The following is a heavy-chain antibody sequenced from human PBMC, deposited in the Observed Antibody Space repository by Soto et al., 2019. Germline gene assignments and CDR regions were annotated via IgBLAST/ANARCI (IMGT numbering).Heavy chain of an antibody. D-gene: IGHD6-13*01. CDR1: GFTFSSYG. CDR3: ARWGIAAGDY. J-gene: IGHJ4*02. V-gene: IGHV3-33*01. Sequence: QVQLVESGGGVVQPGRSLRLSCAASGFTFSSYGMHWVRQAPGKGLEWVAVIWYDGSKKYYADSVKGRFTIPRDHSKNALSLQMSRLRAEDTAAYYCARWGIAAGDYWGAGTLVTVSS. CDR2: IWYDGSKK.